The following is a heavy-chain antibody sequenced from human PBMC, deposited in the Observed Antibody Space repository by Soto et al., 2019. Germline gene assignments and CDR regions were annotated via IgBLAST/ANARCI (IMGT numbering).Heavy chain of an antibody. CDR2: ISYDGSNK. CDR3: ARDYDSSGHGDY. V-gene: IGHV3-30-3*01. Sequence: GGSLRLSCAASGFTFSSYAMHWVRQAPGKGLEWVAVISYDGSNKYYADSVKGRFTISRDNSKNTLYLQMNSLRAEDTAVYYCARDYDSSGHGDYWGQGTLVTVSS. D-gene: IGHD3-22*01. J-gene: IGHJ4*02. CDR1: GFTFSSYA.